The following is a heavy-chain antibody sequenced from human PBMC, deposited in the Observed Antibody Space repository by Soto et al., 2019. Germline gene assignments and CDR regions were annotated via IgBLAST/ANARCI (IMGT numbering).Heavy chain of an antibody. CDR3: AREVEGSYSPADF. D-gene: IGHD3-10*01. Sequence: ASVKVSCKTSGYTFTDHGIDWVRQAPGQGLEWVGWVSSYNGNTNYAYNLKDRVIMTTDASTSTAYMELRGLSSDDTAVYYCAREVEGSYSPADFWGQGTPVTVSS. CDR1: GYTFTDHG. V-gene: IGHV1-18*01. J-gene: IGHJ4*02. CDR2: VSSYNGNT.